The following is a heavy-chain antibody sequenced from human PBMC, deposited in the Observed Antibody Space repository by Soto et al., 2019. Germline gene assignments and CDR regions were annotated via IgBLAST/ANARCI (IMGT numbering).Heavy chain of an antibody. CDR1: GGSISSSSYY. CDR2: IYYSGST. V-gene: IGHV4-39*01. CDR3: ATPPPYYGSGSFDY. J-gene: IGHJ4*02. Sequence: SETLSLTCTVSGGSISSSSYYWGWIRQPPGKGLEWIGSIYYSGSTYYNPSLKSRVTISVDTSKNQFSLKLSSVTAADTAVYYCATPPPYYGSGSFDYWGQGTLVTVSS. D-gene: IGHD3-10*01.